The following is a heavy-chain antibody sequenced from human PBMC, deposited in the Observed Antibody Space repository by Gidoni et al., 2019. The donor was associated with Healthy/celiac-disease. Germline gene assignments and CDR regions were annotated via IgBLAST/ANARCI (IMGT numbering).Heavy chain of an antibody. V-gene: IGHV1-69*01. CDR2: TIPIFGTA. J-gene: IGHJ4*02. CDR3: ASSPTDYYDSSGYYQTHFSFFDY. D-gene: IGHD3-22*01. Sequence: QVQLVQSGAEVKKPGSSVKVSCKASGGTFSSYAISWVRQAPGQGLEWLGGTIPIFGTANYAQKFQGRVTITADESTSTAYMELSSLRSEDTAVYYCASSPTDYYDSSGYYQTHFSFFDYWGQGTLVTVSS. CDR1: GGTFSSYA.